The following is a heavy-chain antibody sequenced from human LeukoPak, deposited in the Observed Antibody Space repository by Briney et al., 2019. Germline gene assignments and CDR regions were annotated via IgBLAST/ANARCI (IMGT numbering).Heavy chain of an antibody. D-gene: IGHD4-23*01. CDR1: GGSINNYY. CDR2: IYSGGST. J-gene: IGHJ4*02. V-gene: IGHV4-4*07. CDR3: ARDPNSAL. Sequence: PETLSLTCTVSGGSINNYYWSWIRQPAGKGLEWIGRIYSGGSTNYNPSLKSRVTMSLDTSKNQFSLKMTSVTAADTAVYYCARDPNSALWGQGTLVTVSS.